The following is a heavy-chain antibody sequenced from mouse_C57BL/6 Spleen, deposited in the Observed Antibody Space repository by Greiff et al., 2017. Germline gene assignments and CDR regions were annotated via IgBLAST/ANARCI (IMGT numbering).Heavy chain of an antibody. CDR1: GYTFTDYE. Sequence: QVQLQQSGAELVRPGASVTLSCKASGYTFTDYEMHWVKQTPVHGLEWIGAIDPETGGTAYNQKFKGKAILTADKSSSTAYMELRSLTSEDSAVYYCTLYYYGSSYRFAYWGQGTLVTVSA. CDR2: IDPETGGT. J-gene: IGHJ3*01. CDR3: TLYYYGSSYRFAY. V-gene: IGHV1-15*01. D-gene: IGHD1-1*01.